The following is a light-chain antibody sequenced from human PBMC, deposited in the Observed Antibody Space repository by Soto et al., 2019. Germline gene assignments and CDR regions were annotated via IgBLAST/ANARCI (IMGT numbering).Light chain of an antibody. J-gene: IGLJ2*01. CDR1: GSSIGTNT. V-gene: IGLV1-44*01. CDR3: AAWDGSLNNVL. Sequence: QSVLTQPPSASGTPGQRVSIACSGSGSSIGTNTVNWYRQLPGTAPKLLIYANNQRPSGVPDRFSGSKSGTAASLAISGLPSEDEAGYYCAAWDGSLNNVLFGGGTKLTVL. CDR2: ANN.